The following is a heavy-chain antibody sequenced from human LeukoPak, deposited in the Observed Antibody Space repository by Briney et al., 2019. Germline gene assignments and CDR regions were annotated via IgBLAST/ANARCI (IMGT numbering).Heavy chain of an antibody. Sequence: SETLSLTCAVYGGSFSGYYWSWISQPPGKGLEWIGEINHSGSTNYNPSLKSRVTISVDTSKNQFSLKLSSVTAADTAVYYCARARPLRFLEWLLYRPFDYWGQGTLVTVSS. D-gene: IGHD3-3*01. CDR3: ARARPLRFLEWLLYRPFDY. CDR2: INHSGST. V-gene: IGHV4-34*01. J-gene: IGHJ4*02. CDR1: GGSFSGYY.